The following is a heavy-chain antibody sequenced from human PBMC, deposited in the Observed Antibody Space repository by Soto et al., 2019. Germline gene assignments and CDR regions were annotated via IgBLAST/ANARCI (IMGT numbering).Heavy chain of an antibody. J-gene: IGHJ4*02. CDR2: IIPIFGTA. D-gene: IGHD5-12*01. CDR1: GGTFSSYA. V-gene: IGHV1-69*06. Sequence: QVQLVQSGAEVKKPGSSVKVSCKASGGTFSSYAISWVRQAPGQGLEWMGGIIPIFGTANYAQKFQGRVTITADKATSTAYMELSSLRSEDTAVYYCASQPRWLQLGYFDYWGQGTLVTVSS. CDR3: ASQPRWLQLGYFDY.